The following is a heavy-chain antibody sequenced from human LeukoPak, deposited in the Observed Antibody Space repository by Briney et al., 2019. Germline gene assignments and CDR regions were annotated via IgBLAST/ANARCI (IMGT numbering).Heavy chain of an antibody. Sequence: ASVKVSCKASGYTFTDYYIHWVRQAPGQGLEWMGWINPYSGDTNYAQKFQGRVTMTWDTSISTAYMEVSRLRSDGTAMYFCAREDYSGSPNDFEYWGQGTLVTVSS. D-gene: IGHD1-26*01. CDR2: INPYSGDT. J-gene: IGHJ4*02. CDR3: AREDYSGSPNDFEY. CDR1: GYTFTDYY. V-gene: IGHV1-2*02.